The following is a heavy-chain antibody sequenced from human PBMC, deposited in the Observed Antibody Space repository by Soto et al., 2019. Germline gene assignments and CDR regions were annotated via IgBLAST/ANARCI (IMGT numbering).Heavy chain of an antibody. J-gene: IGHJ6*02. CDR2: IYYSGST. V-gene: IGHV4-59*01. CDR1: GGSISSYY. CDR3: ASSNIAAAGFYYYALDV. D-gene: IGHD6-13*01. Sequence: SETLSLTCTVAGGSISSYYWSWIRQPPGKGLEWIGYIYYSGSTNYNPSLKSRVTISVDTSKNQFSLKLSSVTAADTAVYYCASSNIAAAGFYYYALDVWGRGTTVTVSS.